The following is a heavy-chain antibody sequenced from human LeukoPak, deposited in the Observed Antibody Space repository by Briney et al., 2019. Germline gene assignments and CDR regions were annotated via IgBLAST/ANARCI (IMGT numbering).Heavy chain of an antibody. J-gene: IGHJ4*02. CDR1: GFTFSSYG. CDR2: IWYDGSNK. V-gene: IGHV3-33*06. CDR3: AKGQYYYDSSGYGPRDY. D-gene: IGHD3-22*01. Sequence: GGSLRLSXAASGFTFSSYGMHWVRQAPGKGLKWVAVIWYDGSNKYYADSVKGRFTISRDNSKNTLYLQMNSLRAEDTAVYYCAKGQYYYDSSGYGPRDYWGQGTLVTVSS.